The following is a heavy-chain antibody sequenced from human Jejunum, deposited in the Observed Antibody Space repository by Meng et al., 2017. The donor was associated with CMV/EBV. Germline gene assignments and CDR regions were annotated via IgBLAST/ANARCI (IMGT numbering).Heavy chain of an antibody. Sequence: GFSPSTSGGGGGWIRQPPGKALEWLALIFWDDDKRYSPSLKSRLTITKDASKNQVVLTLTNVDPADTATHFCAHSDLFGGVVVPFDSWGQGTLVTVSS. CDR2: IFWDDDK. J-gene: IGHJ4*02. V-gene: IGHV2-5*02. CDR1: GFSPSTSGGG. D-gene: IGHD3-16*02. CDR3: AHSDLFGGVVVPFDS.